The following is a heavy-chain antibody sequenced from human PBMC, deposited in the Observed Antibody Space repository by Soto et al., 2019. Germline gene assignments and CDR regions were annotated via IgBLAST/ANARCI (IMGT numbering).Heavy chain of an antibody. CDR2: ISSSSSYI. CDR3: ARDLQPVTAAFSLYYYHYGMDV. V-gene: IGHV3-21*01. Sequence: PWGSLEIACASSVFTFSIYIMNWVRQAPGKGLELVPSISSSSSYIYYADSVKGRFTISRDNAKNSLYLQMNSLRAGDTAVYYCARDLQPVTAAFSLYYYHYGMDVWGQGTPVTVSS. D-gene: IGHD2-2*01. CDR1: VFTFSIYI. J-gene: IGHJ6*01.